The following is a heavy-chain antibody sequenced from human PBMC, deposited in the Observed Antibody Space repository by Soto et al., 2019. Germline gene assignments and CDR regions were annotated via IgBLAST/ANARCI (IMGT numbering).Heavy chain of an antibody. CDR2: IIPIFGTA. V-gene: IGHV1-69*06. D-gene: IGHD2-21*02. CDR1: GGTFSSYS. Sequence: SVKVSCKASGGTFSSYSISWVRQAPGQGLEWMGGIIPIFGTANYAQKFQGRVTITADKSTSTAYMELSSLRSEDTAVYYCANLVVTAILPDYYYYGMDVWGQGTTVTVSS. CDR3: ANLVVTAILPDYYYYGMDV. J-gene: IGHJ6*02.